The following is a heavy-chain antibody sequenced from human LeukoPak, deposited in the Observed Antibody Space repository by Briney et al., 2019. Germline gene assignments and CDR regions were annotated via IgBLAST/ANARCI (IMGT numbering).Heavy chain of an antibody. J-gene: IGHJ4*02. Sequence: GGSLRLSCAASGFTFSSYAMSWVRQAPGKGLEWVSAISGSRSYTYYADSVKGRFTISRDNSKNTLYLQMNSLKTEDTAVYYCTRDQTPYYWGQGTLVTVSS. CDR3: TRDQTPYY. CDR1: GFTFSSYA. V-gene: IGHV3-23*01. CDR2: ISGSRSYT.